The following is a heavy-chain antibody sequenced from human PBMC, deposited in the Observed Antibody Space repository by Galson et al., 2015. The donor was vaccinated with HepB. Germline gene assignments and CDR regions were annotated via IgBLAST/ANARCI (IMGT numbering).Heavy chain of an antibody. CDR1: GGTFSSYT. CDR2: IIPILGIA. Sequence: SVKVSCKASGGTFSSYTISWVRQAPGQGLEWMGRIIPILGIANYAQKFQGRVTITADKSTSTAYMELSSLRSEDTAVYYCAIYPTQTGTTSHPHFDYWGQGTLVTVSS. V-gene: IGHV1-69*02. J-gene: IGHJ4*02. CDR3: AIYPTQTGTTSHPHFDY. D-gene: IGHD1-1*01.